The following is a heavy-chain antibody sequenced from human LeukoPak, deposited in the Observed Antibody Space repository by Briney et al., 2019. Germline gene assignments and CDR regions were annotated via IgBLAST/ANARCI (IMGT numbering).Heavy chain of an antibody. D-gene: IGHD3-22*01. CDR1: GLTFNNYA. V-gene: IGHV3-23*01. J-gene: IGHJ5*01. CDR2: ISGRGGNT. CDR3: ATGYSDSLRSPLDS. Sequence: GSLRLSCAASGLTFNNYALTWIRQAPGKGLEWVSSISGRGGNTYYADSVKGRFTISRDDSKNTLFLQMNSLRAEDTAVYYCATGYSDSLRSPLDSWGQGTLVTVSS.